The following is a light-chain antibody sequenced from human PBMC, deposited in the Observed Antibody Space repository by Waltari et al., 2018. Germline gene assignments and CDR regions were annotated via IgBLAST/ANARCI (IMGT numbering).Light chain of an antibody. J-gene: IGLJ3*02. Sequence: SYVLTQPPSESVAPGQEATITCGGTTIERKSAHWYQQRPGQAPLLVVYDDSDRASGIPERFSGSKSGDTATLTISRVEAGDEADYSCQVWDGGRVVFGGGTKLTVL. V-gene: IGLV3-21*02. CDR3: QVWDGGRVV. CDR2: DDS. CDR1: TIERKS.